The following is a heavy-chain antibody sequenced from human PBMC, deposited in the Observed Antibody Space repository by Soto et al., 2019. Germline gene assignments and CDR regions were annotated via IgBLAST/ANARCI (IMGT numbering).Heavy chain of an antibody. D-gene: IGHD2-15*01. J-gene: IGHJ6*02. Sequence: QVQLEQSGAEVKKPGTSVKVSCKASGGSFGRYAISWVRRAPGQSLEWMGQINAGFGATDLAQMFQGRVTITADKSTTTVYMELSSLRSDDTAVYYCATDCSGGSCYAASGMDVWGQGTTVTASS. CDR3: ATDCSGGSCYAASGMDV. V-gene: IGHV1-69*06. CDR1: GGSFGRYA. CDR2: INAGFGAT.